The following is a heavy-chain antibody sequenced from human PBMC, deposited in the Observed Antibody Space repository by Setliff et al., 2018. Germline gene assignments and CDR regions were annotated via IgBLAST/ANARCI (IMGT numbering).Heavy chain of an antibody. D-gene: IGHD1-1*01. CDR2: ISWNSGSI. Sequence: LSLTCTVSGGSISSHYWSWIRQPPGKGLEWVSGISWNSGSIGYADSVKGRFTISRDNAKNSLYLQMNSLRAEDTAVYYCARARAPRMTGTTGGFDVWGRGTTVTVSS. V-gene: IGHV3-11*04. CDR1: GGSISSHY. CDR3: ARARAPRMTGTTGGFDV. J-gene: IGHJ6*02.